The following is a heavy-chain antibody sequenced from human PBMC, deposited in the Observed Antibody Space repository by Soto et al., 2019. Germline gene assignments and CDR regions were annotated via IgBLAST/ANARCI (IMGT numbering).Heavy chain of an antibody. CDR3: TREYDDILTGYNNWFDP. D-gene: IGHD3-9*01. V-gene: IGHV3-49*03. Sequence: GGSLRLSCTASGFTFGDYAMSWFRQAPGKGLEWVGFIRSKAYGGTTEYAASVKGRFTISRDDSKSIAYLQMNSLKTEDTAVYYCTREYDDILTGYNNWFDPWGQGTLVTVSS. CDR2: IRSKAYGGTT. J-gene: IGHJ5*02. CDR1: GFTFGDYA.